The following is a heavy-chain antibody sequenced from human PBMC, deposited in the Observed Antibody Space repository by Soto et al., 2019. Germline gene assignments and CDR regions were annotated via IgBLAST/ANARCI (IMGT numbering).Heavy chain of an antibody. V-gene: IGHV3-33*01. CDR3: ARANIVVFYGMDV. CDR1: GFSFSNYG. Sequence: ESGGGVVQPGRSLRLSCAASGFSFSNYGMHWVRQAPGKGLEWVAIIWYDGSNEYYADSVKGRFTISRDNSKTTLNLQMNSLRVEDTAVYYCARANIVVFYGMDVWGQGTTVTVSS. CDR2: IWYDGSNE. D-gene: IGHD2-2*01. J-gene: IGHJ6*02.